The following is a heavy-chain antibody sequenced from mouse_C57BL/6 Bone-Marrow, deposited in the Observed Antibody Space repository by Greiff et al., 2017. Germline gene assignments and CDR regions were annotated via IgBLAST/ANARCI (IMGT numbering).Heavy chain of an antibody. V-gene: IGHV1-69*01. CDR3: AREGDYALAMDY. J-gene: IGHJ4*01. D-gene: IGHD2-4*01. CDR1: GYTFTSYW. Sequence: QVQLQQPGAELVMPGASVKLSCKASGYTFTSYWMHWVKQRPGQGLEWIGEIDPSDSYTNYNQKVKGKSTLTVDKSSSTAYMQLSSLTSEDSAVYYGAREGDYALAMDYWGQGTSVTVSS. CDR2: IDPSDSYT.